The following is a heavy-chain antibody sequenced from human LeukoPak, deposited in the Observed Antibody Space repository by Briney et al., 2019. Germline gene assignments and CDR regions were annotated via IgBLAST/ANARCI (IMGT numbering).Heavy chain of an antibody. D-gene: IGHD3-10*01. V-gene: IGHV4-59*12. CDR2: IYYNGST. J-gene: IGHJ5*02. CDR1: GGSISSYY. Sequence: SETLSLTCTVSGGSISSYYWSWIRQPPGKGLEWIGYIYYNGSTNYNPSLKSRVTISVDTSKNQFSLKLSSVIAADTAVYYCARAGSAPWDWFDPWGQGTLVTVSS. CDR3: ARAGSAPWDWFDP.